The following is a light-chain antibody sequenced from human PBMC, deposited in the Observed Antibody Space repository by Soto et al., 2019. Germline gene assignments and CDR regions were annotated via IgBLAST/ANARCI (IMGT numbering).Light chain of an antibody. CDR1: QGISSY. Sequence: DMQLTQSPSFLSASVGDRVTITCRASQGISSYLALYQQKPGKAPKLLIYVASTLQSGVPSRFSGSGSGTEFTFPISSLQPEDFATYYCQQLDNYPRTFCQVTKVEIK. J-gene: IGKJ1*01. CDR3: QQLDNYPRT. CDR2: VAS. V-gene: IGKV1-9*01.